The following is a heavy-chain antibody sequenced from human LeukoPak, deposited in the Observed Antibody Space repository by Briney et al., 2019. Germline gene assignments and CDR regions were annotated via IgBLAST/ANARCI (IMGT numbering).Heavy chain of an antibody. CDR3: ARGTAGYHSSYFDY. D-gene: IGHD3-16*02. Sequence: GGSLRLSCAASGFTSGSPWMHWVRQAPGKGLVWVSRINSDGSATAYADSVKGRFTISRDNAENTLYLQMNSLRAEDTAVYYCARGTAGYHSSYFDYWGQGTLVTVSS. CDR1: GFTSGSPW. V-gene: IGHV3-74*01. J-gene: IGHJ4*02. CDR2: INSDGSAT.